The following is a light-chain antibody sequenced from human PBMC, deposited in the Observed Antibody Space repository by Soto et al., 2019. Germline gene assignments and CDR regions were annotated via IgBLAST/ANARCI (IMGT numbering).Light chain of an antibody. V-gene: IGKV3-20*01. CDR2: GAS. Sequence: EIVLTQSPGTLSLSPGERATLSCRASQSVSSSYLAWYQQKPGQAPRLLIDGASSRATGIPDRFSGSVSGTDFTLIISRLEPEDFAVYYCQQYGSSSWTFGQGTKVEIK. CDR3: QQYGSSSWT. J-gene: IGKJ1*01. CDR1: QSVSSSY.